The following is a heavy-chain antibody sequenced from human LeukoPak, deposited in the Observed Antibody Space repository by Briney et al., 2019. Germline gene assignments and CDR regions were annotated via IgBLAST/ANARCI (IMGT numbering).Heavy chain of an antibody. J-gene: IGHJ4*02. CDR2: IYTSGTT. Sequence: TLSLTCTVSGGSVRRGNYYWTWIRQPAGSGLEWIGRIYTSGTTDYNPSLRTRVTISVDASRNQFSLNLSSVTAADTAVYYCWVRDYYDSSGYPFDYWGQGTLVTVSS. D-gene: IGHD3-22*01. V-gene: IGHV4-61*02. CDR1: GGSVRRGNYY. CDR3: WVRDYYDSSGYPFDY.